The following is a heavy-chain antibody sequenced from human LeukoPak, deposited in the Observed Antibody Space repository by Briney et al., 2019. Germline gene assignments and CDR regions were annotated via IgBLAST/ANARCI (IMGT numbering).Heavy chain of an antibody. CDR1: GGSISSYY. V-gene: IGHV4-59*08. CDR2: IYYSGST. Sequence: PSETLSLACTVSGGSISSYYWSWIRQPPGKGLEWIGYIYYSGSTNYNPSLKSRVTISVDTSKNQFSLKLSSVTAADTAVYYCARYDPQLVYWGQGTLVTVSS. D-gene: IGHD6-6*01. CDR3: ARYDPQLVY. J-gene: IGHJ4*02.